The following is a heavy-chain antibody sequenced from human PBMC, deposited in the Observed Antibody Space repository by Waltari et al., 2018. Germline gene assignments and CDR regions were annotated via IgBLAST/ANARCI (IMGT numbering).Heavy chain of an antibody. CDR1: GYSISSGYY. J-gene: IGHJ5*02. CDR3: ARGECSGGSCEVDP. D-gene: IGHD2-15*01. CDR2: IYQSGST. V-gene: IGHV4-38-2*02. Sequence: HVQLQESDPGLVKPSETLSLTCTVSGYSISSGYYLGCIRQPPGKGQEWIGSIYQSGSTYYNPSLKSRVTIAVDTSKNQFALKLSSVTAADTAVYYCARGECSGGSCEVDPWGQGTLVTVSS.